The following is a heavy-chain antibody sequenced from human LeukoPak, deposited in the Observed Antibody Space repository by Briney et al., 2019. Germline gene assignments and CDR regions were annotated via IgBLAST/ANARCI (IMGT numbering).Heavy chain of an antibody. CDR1: GGSISSYY. Sequence: SETLSLTCTVSGGSISSYYWSWIRQPPGKGLEWIGEINHSGSTNYNPSLKSRVTISVDTSKNQFSLKLSSVTAADTAVFYCARLGVTQDAFDIWGQGTMVTVSS. V-gene: IGHV4-34*01. CDR2: INHSGST. D-gene: IGHD3-10*01. CDR3: ARLGVTQDAFDI. J-gene: IGHJ3*02.